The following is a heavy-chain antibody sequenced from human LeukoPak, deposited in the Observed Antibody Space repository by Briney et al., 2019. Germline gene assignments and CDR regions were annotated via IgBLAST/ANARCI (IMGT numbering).Heavy chain of an antibody. Sequence: GGSLRLSCAASGFTFSSYSMNWVRQAPGKGLEWVSSISSSSSYIYYADSVKGRFTISRDNAKNSLYLQMDSLRAEDTAVYYCARSIVGATLDYWGQGTLVTVSS. CDR1: GFTFSSYS. CDR3: ARSIVGATLDY. V-gene: IGHV3-21*01. D-gene: IGHD1-26*01. CDR2: ISSSSSYI. J-gene: IGHJ4*02.